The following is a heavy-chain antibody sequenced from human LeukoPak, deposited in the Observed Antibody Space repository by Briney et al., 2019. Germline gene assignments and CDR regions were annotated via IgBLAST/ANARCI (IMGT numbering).Heavy chain of an antibody. V-gene: IGHV4-38-2*02. D-gene: IGHD3-10*01. Sequence: SETLSLTCTVSGYSISSGYYWGWIRQPPGKGLEWIGSIFHSGSTYYNPSLKSRITISVDTSKNQFSLKLSSVTAADTAVYYCARAGIYGSGSYSPNLFDPWGQGTLVTVSS. CDR2: IFHSGST. J-gene: IGHJ5*02. CDR3: ARAGIYGSGSYSPNLFDP. CDR1: GYSISSGYY.